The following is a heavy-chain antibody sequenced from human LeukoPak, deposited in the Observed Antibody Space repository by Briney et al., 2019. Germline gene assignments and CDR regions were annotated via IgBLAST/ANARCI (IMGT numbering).Heavy chain of an antibody. Sequence: GGSLRLSCAASGFTFSSYWMSWVRQAPGKGLEWVANIKQDGSEKYYVDSVKGRFTISRDNAKNSLYLPMNSLRAEDTAVYYCASYTSHWDPFDYWGQGTLVTVSS. V-gene: IGHV3-7*01. J-gene: IGHJ4*02. CDR1: GFTFSSYW. D-gene: IGHD7-27*01. CDR2: IKQDGSEK. CDR3: ASYTSHWDPFDY.